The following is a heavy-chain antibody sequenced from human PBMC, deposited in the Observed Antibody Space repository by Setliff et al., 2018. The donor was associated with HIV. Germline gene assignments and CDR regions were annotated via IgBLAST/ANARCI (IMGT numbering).Heavy chain of an antibody. J-gene: IGHJ6*02. CDR1: GYSFSSYW. Sequence: PGESLKISCKGSGYSFSSYWIGWVRQMPGKGLEWMGIIYPGDSDTRYSPSFQGQVTISADKSISTAYLQRSSLKASDTAMYYCARLGGICSGGSCTALAYTMDVWGQGTTVTVSS. CDR3: ARLGGICSGGSCTALAYTMDV. CDR2: IYPGDSDT. D-gene: IGHD2-15*01. V-gene: IGHV5-51*01.